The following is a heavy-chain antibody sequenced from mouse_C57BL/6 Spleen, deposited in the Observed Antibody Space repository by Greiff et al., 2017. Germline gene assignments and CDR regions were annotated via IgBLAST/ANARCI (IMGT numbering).Heavy chain of an antibody. CDR1: GFTFSDYY. CDR2: ISNGGGST. Sequence: EVKLVESGGGLVQPGGSLKLSCAASGFTFSDYYMYWVRQTPETRLEWVAYISNGGGSTYYPDTVQGRFTISRDNAKSTLYLQMSRLKSEDTAMYYCARRGDRYAMDYWGQGTSVTVSS. CDR3: ARRGDRYAMDY. D-gene: IGHD3-3*01. J-gene: IGHJ4*01. V-gene: IGHV5-12*01.